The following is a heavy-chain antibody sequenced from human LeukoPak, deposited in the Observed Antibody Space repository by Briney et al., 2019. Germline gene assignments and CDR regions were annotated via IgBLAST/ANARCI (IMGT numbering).Heavy chain of an antibody. Sequence: GGSLRLSCAASGFTFSDFYMTWIRQTPEKGLEWVSYISSRGTTIYYADSVKGRFTISRDNAKNSLFLQMNSLRAEDTAVYYCAREYEGYCSGGSCFRGTYNWFDPWGQGTLVTVSS. D-gene: IGHD2-15*01. CDR3: AREYEGYCSGGSCFRGTYNWFDP. CDR2: ISSRGTTI. J-gene: IGHJ5*02. CDR1: GFTFSDFY. V-gene: IGHV3-11*04.